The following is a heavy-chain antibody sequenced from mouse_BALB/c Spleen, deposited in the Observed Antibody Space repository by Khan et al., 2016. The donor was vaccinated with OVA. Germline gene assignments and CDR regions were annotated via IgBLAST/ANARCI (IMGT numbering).Heavy chain of an antibody. J-gene: IGHJ2*01. CDR2: TNPTNGRT. Sequence: QVQLQQPGAELVKAGASVKMSCKASGYTFTSYWMHWVKQRLGQGLEWFAETNPTNGRTYYNEKFKSKATLTVDKSSSTAYMLLRGPTFEDSADYSWAKNYRSDVYFDYWGQGTTLTVSS. V-gene: IGHV1S81*02. CDR1: GYTFTSYW. CDR3: AKNYRSDVYFDY. D-gene: IGHD2-14*01.